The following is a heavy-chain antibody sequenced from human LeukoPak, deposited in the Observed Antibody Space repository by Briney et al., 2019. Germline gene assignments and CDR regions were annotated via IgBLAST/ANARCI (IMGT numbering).Heavy chain of an antibody. CDR1: GGSISSYY. CDR2: IYYSGST. V-gene: IGHV4-59*12. CDR3: ARGSYYDFWSGYSTSDAFDI. Sequence: ASETLSLTCTVSGGSISSYYWSWIRQPPGKGLEWIGYIYYSGSTNYNPSLKSRVTISVDRSKNQFSLKLSSVTAADTAVYYCARGSYYDFWSGYSTSDAFDIWGQGTMVTVSS. D-gene: IGHD3-3*01. J-gene: IGHJ3*02.